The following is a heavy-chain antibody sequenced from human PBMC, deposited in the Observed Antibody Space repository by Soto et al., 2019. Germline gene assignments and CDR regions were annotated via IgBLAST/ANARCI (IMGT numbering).Heavy chain of an antibody. V-gene: IGHV4-34*01. CDR2: INYSGST. CDR3: ARTGGMDV. Sequence: QVQLQQWGAGLLKPSETLSLTCAVYDGSFSGYYWNWLRQTPGKGLEWIGEINYSGSTKYNPSLESRVSISVDTSKNQFSLRLSSVTAADTAVYYCARTGGMDVCSLGATVTVSS. CDR1: DGSFSGYY. J-gene: IGHJ6*02.